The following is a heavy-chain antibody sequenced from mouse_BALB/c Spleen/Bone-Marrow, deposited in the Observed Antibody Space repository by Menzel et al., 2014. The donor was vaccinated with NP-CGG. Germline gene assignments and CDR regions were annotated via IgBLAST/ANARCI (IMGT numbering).Heavy chain of an antibody. CDR3: AFYYYGSSLFAY. CDR1: GFNIKDTY. D-gene: IGHD1-1*01. Sequence: EVMLVESGAELVKPGASVKLSCTASGFNIKDTYMHWVKQRPEQGLEWIGRIDPANGNTKYDPKFQGKATITADTSSNTAYLQLSSLTSEDTAVYYCAFYYYGSSLFAYWGQGTLVTVSA. J-gene: IGHJ3*01. CDR2: IDPANGNT. V-gene: IGHV14-3*02.